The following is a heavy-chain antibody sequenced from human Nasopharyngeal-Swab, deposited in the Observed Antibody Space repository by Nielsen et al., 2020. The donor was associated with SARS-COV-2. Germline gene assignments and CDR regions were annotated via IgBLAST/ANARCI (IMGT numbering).Heavy chain of an antibody. D-gene: IGHD2-2*01. CDR2: ISSSGSTI. CDR1: GFTFSDYY. CDR3: ARGRGYCSSTSCPPVAFDI. J-gene: IGHJ3*02. V-gene: IGHV3-11*01. Sequence: GESLKISCAASGFTFSDYYMNWIRQAPGKGLEWVSYISSSGSTIYYADSVKGRFTISRDNAKNSLYLQMNGLRAEDTAVYHCARGRGYCSSTSCPPVAFDIWGQGTKVTVSP.